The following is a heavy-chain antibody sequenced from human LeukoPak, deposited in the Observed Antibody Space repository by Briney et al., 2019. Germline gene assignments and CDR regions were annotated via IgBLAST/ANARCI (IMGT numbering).Heavy chain of an antibody. CDR1: GFSFRSYA. CDR2: ITSNGGST. V-gene: IGHV3-64D*06. Sequence: TGGSLRLSCSASGFSFRSYAMNWVRQAPGKGLEYVSAITSNGGSTYYADSVKGRFTISRDNSKNTLYLQMSSLRAEDTAVYYCVKGSSYYYDSSGYYVDYWGQGTVVNVSS. CDR3: VKGSSYYYDSSGYYVDY. D-gene: IGHD3-22*01. J-gene: IGHJ4*02.